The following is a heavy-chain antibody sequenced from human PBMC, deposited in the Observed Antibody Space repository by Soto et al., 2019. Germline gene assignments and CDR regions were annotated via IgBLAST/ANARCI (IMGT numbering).Heavy chain of an antibody. Sequence: SETLSLTCTVSGGSISSSSYYWGWIRQPPGKGLEWIGSIYYSGSTYYNPSLKSRVTISVDTSKNQFSLKLSSVTAADTAVYYCARQGYGPDTPLYMDVWGKGTTVTVSS. CDR2: IYYSGST. CDR3: ARQGYGPDTPLYMDV. J-gene: IGHJ6*03. V-gene: IGHV4-39*01. CDR1: GGSISSSSYY. D-gene: IGHD5-18*01.